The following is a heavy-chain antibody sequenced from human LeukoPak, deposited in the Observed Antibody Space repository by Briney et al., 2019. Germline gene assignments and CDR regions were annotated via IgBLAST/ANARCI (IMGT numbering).Heavy chain of an antibody. D-gene: IGHD7-27*01. V-gene: IGHV3-7*03. CDR2: IKQDGSEK. J-gene: IGHJ4*02. CDR1: GFTFSSYW. Sequence: GGSLRLSCAASGFTFSSYWMSWVRQAPGKGLEWVAYIKQDGSEKYYVDSVKGRFTISRDNSKNTLYLQMNSLRAEDTAVYYCAKKAPNWGFNYFDYWGQGTLVTVSS. CDR3: AKKAPNWGFNYFDY.